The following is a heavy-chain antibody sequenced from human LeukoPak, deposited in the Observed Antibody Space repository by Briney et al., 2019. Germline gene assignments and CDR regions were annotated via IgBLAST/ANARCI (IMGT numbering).Heavy chain of an antibody. J-gene: IGHJ4*02. V-gene: IGHV3-21*01. CDR3: ARAHNWNYGTFDY. D-gene: IGHD1-7*01. Sequence: PGGSLRLSCAASGLTFSSYSMNWVRQAAGEGLEWVSCISSSSSYIYYADSVKGRFTISRDNAKNSLYLQMNSLRAEDTAVYYCARAHNWNYGTFDYWGQGTLVTVSS. CDR1: GLTFSSYS. CDR2: ISSSSSYI.